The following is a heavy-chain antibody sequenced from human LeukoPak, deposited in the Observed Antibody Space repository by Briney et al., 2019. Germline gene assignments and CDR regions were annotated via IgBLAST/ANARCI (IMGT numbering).Heavy chain of an antibody. D-gene: IGHD3-10*01. J-gene: IGHJ4*02. Sequence: GGSLRLSCAASGFTFSTYSMSWVRQAPGKGLEWVSYISSSSSAIYYADSVKGRFTISRDNAKNSLYLQMNSLRAGDTAVYYCARDNYGSGSYSDYWGQGTLVTVSS. CDR1: GFTFSTYS. CDR3: ARDNYGSGSYSDY. CDR2: ISSSSSAI. V-gene: IGHV3-48*04.